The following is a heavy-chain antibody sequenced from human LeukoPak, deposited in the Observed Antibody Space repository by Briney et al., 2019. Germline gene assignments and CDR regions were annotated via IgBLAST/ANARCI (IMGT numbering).Heavy chain of an antibody. V-gene: IGHV3-30*04. CDR3: AREVLVVAGTGAFDI. CDR2: ISNDGSDK. D-gene: IGHD6-19*01. J-gene: IGHJ3*02. Sequence: GGSLRLSCAASGFTFSIYAMHWVRQAPGKGLEWVAVISNDGSDKYYADPVKGRFTISRDNSKSTLYLQMNSLRSEDTAVYYCAREVLVVAGTGAFDIWGQGTMVTVSS. CDR1: GFTFSIYA.